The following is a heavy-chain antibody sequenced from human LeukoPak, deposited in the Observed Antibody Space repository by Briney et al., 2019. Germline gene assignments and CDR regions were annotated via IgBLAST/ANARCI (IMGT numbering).Heavy chain of an antibody. CDR3: ARGRIAVRSRPIDY. CDR1: GGSISSSSYY. CDR2: IYYSGST. V-gene: IGHV4-39*01. D-gene: IGHD6-19*01. J-gene: IGHJ4*02. Sequence: SETLSLTCTVSGGSISSSSYYWGWIRQPPGKGLEWIGSIYYSGSTYYNPSLKSRVTISVDTSKNQFSLKLSSVTAADTAVYYCARGRIAVRSRPIDYWGQGTLVTVSS.